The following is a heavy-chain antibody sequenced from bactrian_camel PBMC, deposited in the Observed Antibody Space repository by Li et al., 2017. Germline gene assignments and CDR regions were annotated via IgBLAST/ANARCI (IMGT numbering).Heavy chain of an antibody. CDR1: YYTSGFWC. CDR3: AADVYGRGGTLQAHEFKY. J-gene: IGHJ4*01. CDR2: IDRDGVS. Sequence: VQLVESGGATVEAGGSLRLSCTSNYYTSGFWCMGWFRHGPGQEGVATIDRDGVSTYADAVKGRFSISKDSAKNTLYLQMNSLKLEDTAMYYCAADVYGRGGTLQAHEFKYWGQGTQVTVS. V-gene: IGHV3S55*01. D-gene: IGHD3*01.